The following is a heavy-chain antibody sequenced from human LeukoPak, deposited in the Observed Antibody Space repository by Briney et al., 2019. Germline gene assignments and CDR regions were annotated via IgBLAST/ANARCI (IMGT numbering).Heavy chain of an antibody. CDR3: ARIGPYYDILQDY. J-gene: IGHJ4*02. CDR2: ISSSSSYI. D-gene: IGHD3-9*01. V-gene: IGHV3-21*01. Sequence: GGSLRLSCATSGFTFSNYGMHWVRQAPGKGLEWVSSISSSSSYIYYADSVKGRFTISRDNAKNSLYLQMNSLRAEDTAVYYCARIGPYYDILQDYWGQGTLVTVSS. CDR1: GFTFSNYG.